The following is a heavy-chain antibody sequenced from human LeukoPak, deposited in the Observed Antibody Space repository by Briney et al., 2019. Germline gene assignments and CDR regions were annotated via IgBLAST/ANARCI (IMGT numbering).Heavy chain of an antibody. CDR2: IYYSGST. CDR1: GGSISSYY. J-gene: IGHJ4*02. V-gene: IGHV4-59*08. Sequence: ASETLSLTCTVSGGSISSYYWSWIRQPPGKGLEWIGYIYYSGSTNYNPSLKSRVTISVDTSKNQFSLKLSSVTAADTAVYYCARHSLYYDYVWGSYRHGAYIDYWGQGTLVTVSS. D-gene: IGHD3-16*02. CDR3: ARHSLYYDYVWGSYRHGAYIDY.